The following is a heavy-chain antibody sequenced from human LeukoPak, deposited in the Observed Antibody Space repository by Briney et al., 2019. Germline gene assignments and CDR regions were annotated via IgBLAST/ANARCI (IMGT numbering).Heavy chain of an antibody. V-gene: IGHV1-69*01. CDR3: AGGRCSSTSSPGNTWFDP. Sequence: EASVKVSCKASGGTFSSYAISWVRQAPGQGLEWMGGIIPIFGTANYAQKFQGRVTITADESTSTAYMELSSLRSEDTAVYSCAGGRCSSTSSPGNTWFDPGGQGTLVPVSS. CDR1: GGTFSSYA. D-gene: IGHD2-2*01. J-gene: IGHJ5*02. CDR2: IIPIFGTA.